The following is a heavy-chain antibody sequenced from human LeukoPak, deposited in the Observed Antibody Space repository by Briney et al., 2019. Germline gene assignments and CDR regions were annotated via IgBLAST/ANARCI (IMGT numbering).Heavy chain of an antibody. CDR1: GFNVINNY. D-gene: IGHD6-6*01. Sequence: GGSLRISCAASGFNVINNYMTWVRQAPGKGLEWVSGISSGGSTYYADSVKGRFTISRDNSKNTLYLQMNSLRAEDTAVYYCARASPADYYGLDVWGQGTTVTVSS. CDR3: ARASPADYYGLDV. V-gene: IGHV3-66*01. J-gene: IGHJ6*02. CDR2: ISSGGST.